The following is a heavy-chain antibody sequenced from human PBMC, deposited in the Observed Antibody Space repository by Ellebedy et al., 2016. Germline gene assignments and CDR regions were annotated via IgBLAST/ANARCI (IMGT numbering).Heavy chain of an antibody. CDR3: ARAHTGSENYSHFDY. D-gene: IGHD3-10*01. J-gene: IGHJ4*02. CDR1: GYTFTSYY. Sequence: ASVKVSCKASGYTFTSYYIHWVRQAPGQGLEWMGIINPRRGSTRYAQKLQGRVTMTRDTSTSTVYMELSSLRSEDTAVYYCARAHTGSENYSHFDYWGQGTLVTVSS. CDR2: INPRRGST. V-gene: IGHV1-46*01.